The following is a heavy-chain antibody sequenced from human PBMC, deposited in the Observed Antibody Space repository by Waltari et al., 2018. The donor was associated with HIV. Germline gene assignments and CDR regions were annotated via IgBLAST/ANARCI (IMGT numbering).Heavy chain of an antibody. CDR2: IYYSGST. Sequence: QLQLQESGPGLVKPSETLSLTCTVSGGSISSSSYYWGWIRQPPGKGLEWIGSIYYSGSTYYNPSLKSRVTISVDTSKNQFSLKLSSVTAADTAVYYCARAYPYYDILTGLYYFDYWGQGTLVTVSS. CDR1: GGSISSSSYY. V-gene: IGHV4-39*01. CDR3: ARAYPYYDILTGLYYFDY. D-gene: IGHD3-9*01. J-gene: IGHJ4*02.